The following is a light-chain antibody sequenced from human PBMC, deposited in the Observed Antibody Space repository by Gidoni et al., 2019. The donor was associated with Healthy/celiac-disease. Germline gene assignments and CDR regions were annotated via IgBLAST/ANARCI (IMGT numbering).Light chain of an antibody. CDR3: QQYNSYSF. CDR1: QSISSW. J-gene: IGKJ3*01. V-gene: IGKV1-5*01. Sequence: DIQMTQSPSTLSASVGDRVTITCRASQSISSWLAWYQQKPGKAPKLLIYDASSLESGVPSRFSGSGSGTEFTLTISSLQPDDFATYYCQQYNSYSFFGPVTKVDIK. CDR2: DAS.